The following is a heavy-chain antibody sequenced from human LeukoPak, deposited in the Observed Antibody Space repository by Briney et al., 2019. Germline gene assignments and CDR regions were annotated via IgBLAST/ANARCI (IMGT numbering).Heavy chain of an antibody. Sequence: ASVKVSCKASGYTFTSYAMHWVRQAPGQRLEWMGWINAGNGNTKYSQKFQGRVTITRDTSASTAYMELSSLRSEDTAVYYCARISKTAMVTGAFDYWGQGTLVTVSS. CDR2: INAGNGNT. J-gene: IGHJ4*02. D-gene: IGHD5-18*01. CDR1: GYTFTSYA. V-gene: IGHV1-3*01. CDR3: ARISKTAMVTGAFDY.